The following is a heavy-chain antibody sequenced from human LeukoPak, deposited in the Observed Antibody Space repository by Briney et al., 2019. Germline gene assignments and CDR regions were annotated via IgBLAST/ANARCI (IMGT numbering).Heavy chain of an antibody. V-gene: IGHV3-30-3*01. D-gene: IGHD6-19*01. CDR1: GFTFSSYA. J-gene: IGHJ5*02. Sequence: PGGSLRLSCAASGFTFSSYAMHWVRQAPGKGLEWVAVISYDGSNKYYADSVKGRFTISRDNSKNTLYLQMNSLRAEDTAVYYCARDETARLSGWHGDNWFDPWGQGTLVTVSS. CDR3: ARDETARLSGWHGDNWFDP. CDR2: ISYDGSNK.